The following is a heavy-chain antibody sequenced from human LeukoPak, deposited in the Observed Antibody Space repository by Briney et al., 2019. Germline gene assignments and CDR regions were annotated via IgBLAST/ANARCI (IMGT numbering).Heavy chain of an antibody. CDR3: TRGTTPLYYYMGV. D-gene: IGHD4-17*01. Sequence: SETLSLTCTVSGGSISSYYWSWIQQPPGKGLEWIGYIYTSGITNYNPSLESRVTISVDTSKNQFSLKLSSLTAADTAVYYCTRGTTPLYYYMGVWGKGTTVTVSS. V-gene: IGHV4-4*09. CDR2: IYTSGIT. CDR1: GGSISSYY. J-gene: IGHJ6*03.